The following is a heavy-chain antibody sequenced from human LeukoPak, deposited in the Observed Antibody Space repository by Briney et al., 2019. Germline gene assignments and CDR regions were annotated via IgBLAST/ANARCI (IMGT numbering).Heavy chain of an antibody. CDR2: ISGSGGST. Sequence: GGSLRLSCAAAGFTFSSYAMSWVRQAPGKGLEWVSAISGSGGSTYYADSVRGRFTISRDNSKNTLYLQMNSLRAEDTAVYYCAKGGELEAYYFDYWGQGTLVTVSS. V-gene: IGHV3-23*01. J-gene: IGHJ4*02. D-gene: IGHD1-26*01. CDR3: AKGGELEAYYFDY. CDR1: GFTFSSYA.